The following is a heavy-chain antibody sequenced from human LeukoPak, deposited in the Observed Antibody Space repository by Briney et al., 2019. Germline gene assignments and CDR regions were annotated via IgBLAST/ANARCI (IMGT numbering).Heavy chain of an antibody. V-gene: IGHV5-51*01. CDR3: ARMIGLGEVSPYFDY. CDR1: GYSSTYYW. D-gene: IGHD3-16*02. Sequence: GESLKISCKGSGYSSTYYWIAWVRQGPGKGLEWMGIIHPRDSDIRYNPPFQGQVTISADKSISTAYLQWNSLKASDTAMYYCARMIGLGEVSPYFDYWGQGSLVTISS. J-gene: IGHJ4*02. CDR2: IHPRDSDI.